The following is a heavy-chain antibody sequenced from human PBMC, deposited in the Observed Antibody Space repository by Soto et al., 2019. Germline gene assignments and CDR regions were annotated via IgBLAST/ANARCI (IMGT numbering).Heavy chain of an antibody. Sequence: QVQLVESGGGVVQPGRSLRLSCAASGFTFSSYGMHWVRQAPGKGLEWVAVISYDGSNKYYADSVKGRFTISRDNSKNTLYLQMNSLRAEDTAVYYCAKGGWVDIAAAGALFDYWGQGTLVTVSS. CDR1: GFTFSSYG. V-gene: IGHV3-30*18. D-gene: IGHD6-13*01. CDR2: ISYDGSNK. J-gene: IGHJ4*02. CDR3: AKGGWVDIAAAGALFDY.